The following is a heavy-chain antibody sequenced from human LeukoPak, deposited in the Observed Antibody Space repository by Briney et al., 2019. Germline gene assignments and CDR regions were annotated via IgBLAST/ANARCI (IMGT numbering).Heavy chain of an antibody. D-gene: IGHD3-22*01. CDR3: ARLSPQYYYDSSGTRGNSGEDY. V-gene: IGHV4-59*08. J-gene: IGHJ4*02. CDR1: GGTLNSFY. CDR2: IYYSGST. Sequence: SETLSLTCSVSGGTLNSFYWSWIRQPPGKGLEWIGYIYYSGSTNYNPSLKSRVTISVDTSKNQFSLKLSSVTAADTAVYYCARLSPQYYYDSSGTRGNSGEDYWGQGTLVTVSS.